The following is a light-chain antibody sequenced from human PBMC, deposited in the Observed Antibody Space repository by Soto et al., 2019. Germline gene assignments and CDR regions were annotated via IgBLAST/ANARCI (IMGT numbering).Light chain of an antibody. CDR1: QSVSTS. Sequence: IVLTQSPGTLALSPGESAVLSCRASQSVSTSLAWYHHKPGQAPRLFIYDASKRAPGIPARFAGSGSGTDFTLTISSLEPEDIAVYYCQVRDVWPSFGQGTKVEIK. CDR3: QVRDVWPS. V-gene: IGKV3-11*01. J-gene: IGKJ1*01. CDR2: DAS.